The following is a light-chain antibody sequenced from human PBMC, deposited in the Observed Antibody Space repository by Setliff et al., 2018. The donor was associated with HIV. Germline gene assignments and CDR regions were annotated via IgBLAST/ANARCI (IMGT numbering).Light chain of an antibody. CDR2: AVG. J-gene: IGLJ2*01. V-gene: IGLV2-14*01. CDR1: SSDVGSYNS. CDR3: SSYTSSTVV. Sequence: QSALTQPASVSGSPGQSITISCTGTSSDVGSYNSVSWYQQHPGKAPKLMIYAVGNRPSGISKRFSGSTSCNTASLTISGLQAEDEADYYCSSYTSSTVVFGGGTKVTVL.